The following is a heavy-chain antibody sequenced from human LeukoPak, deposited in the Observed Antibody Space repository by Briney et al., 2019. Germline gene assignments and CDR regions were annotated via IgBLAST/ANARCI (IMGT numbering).Heavy chain of an antibody. J-gene: IGHJ4*02. D-gene: IGHD3-3*01. Sequence: SGGSLRLSCAASGFTFSSYEMNWVRQAPGKGLEGVSYINSGGNTIYYADSVKGRFTVSRDNAKNSLYLRMSSLRAEDTAVYYCARQARSLEAAIPYFDYWGQGTLVTVSS. CDR3: ARQARSLEAAIPYFDY. CDR2: INSGGNTI. V-gene: IGHV3-48*03. CDR1: GFTFSSYE.